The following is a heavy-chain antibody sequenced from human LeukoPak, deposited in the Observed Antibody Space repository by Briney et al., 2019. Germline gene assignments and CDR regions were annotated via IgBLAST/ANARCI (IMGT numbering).Heavy chain of an antibody. V-gene: IGHV1-69*04. J-gene: IGHJ6*02. D-gene: IGHD2-2*01. CDR1: GGTFSSYA. Sequence: SVKVSCKASGGTFSSYAISWVRQAPGQGLEWMGGIIPILGIANYAQKFQGRVTITVDKSTSTAYMELSSLRSEDTAVYYCARDSGGDVVVPAAPPYGMDVWGQGTTVTVSS. CDR2: IIPILGIA. CDR3: ARDSGGDVVVPAAPPYGMDV.